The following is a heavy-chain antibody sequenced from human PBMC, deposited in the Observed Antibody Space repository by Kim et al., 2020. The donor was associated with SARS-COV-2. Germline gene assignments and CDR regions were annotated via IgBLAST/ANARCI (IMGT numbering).Heavy chain of an antibody. J-gene: IGHJ4*02. D-gene: IGHD6-13*01. V-gene: IGHV4-34*01. CDR3: ARGIEGEQQLEFFDY. Sequence: PALTCRVTISVDTSKNQFSLKLSSVTAADTAVYYCARGIEGEQQLEFFDYWGQGTLVTVSS.